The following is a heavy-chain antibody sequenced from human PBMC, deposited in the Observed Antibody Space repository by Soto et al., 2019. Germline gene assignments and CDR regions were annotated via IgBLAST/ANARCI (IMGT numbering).Heavy chain of an antibody. J-gene: IGHJ3*02. CDR1: GYTFTGYY. CDR2: INPNSGGT. Sequence: ASVKVSCKASGYTFTGYYMHWVRQAPGQGLEWMGWINPNSGGTNYAQKFQGRVTMTRDTSISTAYMELSRLRSDDTAVYYCARDRSYYYDSSGYGDAFDIWGQGTMVTVS. D-gene: IGHD3-22*01. CDR3: ARDRSYYYDSSGYGDAFDI. V-gene: IGHV1-2*02.